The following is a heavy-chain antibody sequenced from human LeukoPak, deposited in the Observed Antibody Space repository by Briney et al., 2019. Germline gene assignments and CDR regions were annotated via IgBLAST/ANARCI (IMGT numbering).Heavy chain of an antibody. CDR2: INTDSSDI. J-gene: IGHJ4*02. Sequence: PGGSLRLSCAASGFTFSRYAMNWVRQAPGKGLQWVSYINTDSSDIHYADSVKGRLTISRDNARNTLYPQLSSLRAEDSAVYYCARDTFQPGLIDSWGQGTLVTVSS. CDR1: GFTFSRYA. CDR3: ARDTFQPGLIDS. V-gene: IGHV3-21*05. D-gene: IGHD2-2*01.